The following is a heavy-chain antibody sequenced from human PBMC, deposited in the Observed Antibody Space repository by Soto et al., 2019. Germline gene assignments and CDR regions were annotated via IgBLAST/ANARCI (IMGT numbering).Heavy chain of an antibody. V-gene: IGHV4-4*07. J-gene: IGHJ4*02. CDR3: ARGLLDTAMVDY. CDR2: IYTNAST. Sequence: TLTPTGTVPGGPIRTSYWTWIRQTAVKGMEWIERIYTNASTNSTPHLKSRVTMSVDTSNTQFSLKLSSVTAADTAVYYCARGLLDTAMVDYWGQGTLVTVSS. D-gene: IGHD5-18*01. CDR1: GGPIRTSY.